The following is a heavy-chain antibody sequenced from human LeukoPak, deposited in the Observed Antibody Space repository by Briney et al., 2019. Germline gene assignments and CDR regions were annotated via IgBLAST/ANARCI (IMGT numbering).Heavy chain of an antibody. D-gene: IGHD6-19*01. CDR3: ARRDMVAGEADDAFDI. J-gene: IGHJ3*02. CDR2: ISSSGSTI. CDR1: GFTFSDYY. Sequence: GGSLRLSCAASGFTFSDYYMSWTRQAPGKGLEWVSYISSSGSTIYYADSVKGRFTVSRDNGKRSLYLHMNSLRAEDTAMYYCARRDMVAGEADDAFDIWGQGTMVTVSS. V-gene: IGHV3-11*04.